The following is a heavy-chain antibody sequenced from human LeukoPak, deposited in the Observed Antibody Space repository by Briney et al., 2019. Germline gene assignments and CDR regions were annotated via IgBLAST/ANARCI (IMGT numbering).Heavy chain of an antibody. Sequence: PSETLSLTCNVSGGSISSYYWSWIRQLPGQGLEWIGYVYHGGNTNYNASLKSRVTISLDTSKNQFSLNLSSVTAADTAVYYCARTVRWLLSPHNGMDVWGQGTTVTVSS. V-gene: IGHV4-59*01. D-gene: IGHD3-3*01. J-gene: IGHJ6*02. CDR2: VYHGGNT. CDR1: GGSISSYY. CDR3: ARTVRWLLSPHNGMDV.